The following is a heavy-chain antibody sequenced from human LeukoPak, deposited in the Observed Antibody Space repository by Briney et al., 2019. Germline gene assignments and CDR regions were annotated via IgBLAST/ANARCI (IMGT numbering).Heavy chain of an antibody. V-gene: IGHV4-34*01. CDR2: INHSGST. Sequence: PSETLSLTCAVYGGSFSGYYWSWIRQPPGKGLEWIGEINHSGSTNYNPSLKSRVTISVDTSKNQFSLKLSSVTAADTAVYYCARFSLIAADHACYFDYWGQGTLVTVSS. J-gene: IGHJ4*02. CDR1: GGSFSGYY. D-gene: IGHD6-13*01. CDR3: ARFSLIAADHACYFDY.